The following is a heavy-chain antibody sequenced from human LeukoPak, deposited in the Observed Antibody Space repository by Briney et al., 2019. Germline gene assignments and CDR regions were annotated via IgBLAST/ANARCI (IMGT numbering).Heavy chain of an antibody. D-gene: IGHD3-22*01. J-gene: IGHJ4*02. Sequence: ASVKVSCKASGYTFTSYDINWVRQATGQGLEWMGWMNPNSGNTGYAQKFQGRVTMTRDTSISTAYMELSRLRSDDTAVYYCARDKPNYDSSGYSFDYWGQGTLVTVSS. CDR1: GYTFTSYD. CDR3: ARDKPNYDSSGYSFDY. CDR2: MNPNSGNT. V-gene: IGHV1-8*01.